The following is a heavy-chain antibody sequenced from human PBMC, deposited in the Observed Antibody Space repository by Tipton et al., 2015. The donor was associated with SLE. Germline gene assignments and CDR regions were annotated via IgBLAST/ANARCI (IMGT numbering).Heavy chain of an antibody. Sequence: SLRLSCAASGFTFSSYGMHWVRQAPGKGLEWVAVIWYDGSNKYYADSVKGRFTISRDNSKNTLYLQMDSLRAEDTAVYYCARGDCSSTSCPFDHWGQGTLVTVSS. J-gene: IGHJ4*02. CDR3: ARGDCSSTSCPFDH. CDR2: IWYDGSNK. V-gene: IGHV3-33*01. D-gene: IGHD2-2*01. CDR1: GFTFSSYG.